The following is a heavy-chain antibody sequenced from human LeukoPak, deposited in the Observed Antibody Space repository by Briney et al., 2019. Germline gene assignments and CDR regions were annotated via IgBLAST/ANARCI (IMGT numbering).Heavy chain of an antibody. CDR3: ARDPNWGSGY. CDR1: RFTFSNYA. J-gene: IGHJ4*02. CDR2: ISYDGSEK. V-gene: IGHV3-30-3*01. Sequence: GGSLRLSCAASRFTFSNYAMHWLRQAPGKGLEWVAIISYDGSEKYYADSVKGRFTISRDNAKNSLYLQMNSLRAEDTAVYYCARDPNWGSGYWGQGTLITVSS. D-gene: IGHD7-27*01.